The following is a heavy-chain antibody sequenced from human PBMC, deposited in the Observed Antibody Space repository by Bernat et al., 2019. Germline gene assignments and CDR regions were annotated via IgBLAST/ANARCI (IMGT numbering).Heavy chain of an antibody. CDR1: GGSISSSSYY. D-gene: IGHD3-3*01. Sequence: QLQLQESGPGLVKPSETLSLTCTVSGGSISSSSYYWGWIRQPPGKGLEWIGSIYYSGSTYYNPSLKSRVTISVDTSKNQFSLKLGSVTAADPAVYYCAGYYDFWSGPSDYWGQGTLVTVSS. CDR3: AGYYDFWSGPSDY. V-gene: IGHV4-39*01. CDR2: IYYSGST. J-gene: IGHJ4*02.